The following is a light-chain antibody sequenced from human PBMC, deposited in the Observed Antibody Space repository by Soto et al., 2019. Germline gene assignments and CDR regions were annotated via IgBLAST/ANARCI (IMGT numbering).Light chain of an antibody. J-gene: IGKJ2*01. CDR3: QQYGSSPYT. CDR2: GAS. V-gene: IGKV3-20*01. Sequence: EIVLTQSPGTLSLSPGERATLPCRASQSIRCYLAWNQQKPGQSPRLLISGASTRATGIPARFSGSGSGTDFTLTISRLEPEDFALYYGQQYGSSPYTFGQGTNLEIK. CDR1: QSIRCY.